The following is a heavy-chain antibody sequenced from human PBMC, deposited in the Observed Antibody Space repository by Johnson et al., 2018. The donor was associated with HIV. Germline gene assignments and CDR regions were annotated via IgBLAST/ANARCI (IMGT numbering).Heavy chain of an antibody. V-gene: IGHV3-30*04. CDR2: ISYDGNNK. D-gene: IGHD2-2*01. CDR3: ARNGLIPAAKGVAFDV. CDR1: GFTFSSYA. J-gene: IGHJ3*01. Sequence: QVQLVESGGGVVQPGRSLRLSCAASGFTFSSYAIHWVRQAPGKGLEWVAVISYDGNNKYYADSVEGRFTISRDNAKNSLYLQMNSLRAEDTAVYYCARNGLIPAAKGVAFDVWGQGTMVTVSS.